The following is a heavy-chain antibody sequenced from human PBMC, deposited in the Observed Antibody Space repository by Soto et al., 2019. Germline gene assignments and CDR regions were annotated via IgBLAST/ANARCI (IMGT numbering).Heavy chain of an antibody. V-gene: IGHV3-23*01. CDR3: ARAQPTYSSPYFDY. Sequence: GSLRLSCAASGFTFSSYAMSWVRQAPGKGLERVSTISGRGDDTYYTDSVKGRFTISRDNSKNTLYVHMNSLRAEDTAVYYCARAQPTYSSPYFDYWGQGTLVTVS. CDR2: ISGRGDDT. D-gene: IGHD3-22*01. CDR1: GFTFSSYA. J-gene: IGHJ4*02.